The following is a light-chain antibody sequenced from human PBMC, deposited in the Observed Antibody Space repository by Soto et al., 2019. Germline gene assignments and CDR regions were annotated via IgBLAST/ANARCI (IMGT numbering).Light chain of an antibody. V-gene: IGLV2-14*01. Sequence: QSARTQPASVSGSPGQSIAISCAVSRGAVGIYNYVSWYQQHPGKVPKRIIYEVTHRPSGVYNRFSGSKSGNTPSLTISGLQAEDEADYYCSSYTTSSTRVFGTGPKVT. CDR3: SSYTTSSTRV. J-gene: IGLJ1*01. CDR2: EVT. CDR1: RGAVGIYNY.